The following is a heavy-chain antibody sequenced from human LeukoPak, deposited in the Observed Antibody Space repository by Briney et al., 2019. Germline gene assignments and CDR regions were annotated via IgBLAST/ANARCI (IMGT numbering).Heavy chain of an antibody. V-gene: IGHV3-33*06. D-gene: IGHD5-12*01. CDR2: IWFDGSNK. CDR3: ANPGYSGYD. Sequence: GRSQRVSCAASGFTFSSYGMHWVRQAPGKGLEWVAVIWFDGSNKYYADSVRGRFTISRDNSKNTLYLQMNSLRAEDTAVYYCANPGYSGYDWGQGTPVTVSS. CDR1: GFTFSSYG. J-gene: IGHJ6*01.